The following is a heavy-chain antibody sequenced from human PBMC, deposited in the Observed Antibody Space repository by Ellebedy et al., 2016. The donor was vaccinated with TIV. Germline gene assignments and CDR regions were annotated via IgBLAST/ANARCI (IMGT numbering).Heavy chain of an antibody. V-gene: IGHV3-30-3*01. CDR2: ISDNGINT. Sequence: GGSLRLSXAASGFRFSDYTMHWVRQAPGEGLEWVALISDNGINTNYADSVKGRFTISRDNSKNTLYLQMNSLRAEDTAVYYCARDGARGYMDVWGKGTTVTVSS. J-gene: IGHJ6*03. CDR1: GFRFSDYT. CDR3: ARDGARGYMDV.